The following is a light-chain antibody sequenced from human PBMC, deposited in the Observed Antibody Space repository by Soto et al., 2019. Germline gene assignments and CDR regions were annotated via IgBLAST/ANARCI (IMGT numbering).Light chain of an antibody. Sequence: EIVLTQSPCTLSGSPGERATLSCRASQSVSSSYLAWYQQKPGQAPRLLIYGASSRATGIPDRFSGSGSGTAFTLTLSRLEPEDFAVYYCQQYWTFGQGTKVDIK. CDR2: GAS. V-gene: IGKV3-20*01. J-gene: IGKJ1*01. CDR1: QSVSSSY. CDR3: QQYWT.